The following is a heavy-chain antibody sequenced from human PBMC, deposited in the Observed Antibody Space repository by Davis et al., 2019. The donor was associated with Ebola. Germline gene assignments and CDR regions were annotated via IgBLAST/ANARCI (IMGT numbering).Heavy chain of an antibody. CDR2: ISSSSSYT. D-gene: IGHD4-17*01. CDR3: AKDEGDYGDYANYFDY. CDR1: GFTFSDYY. J-gene: IGHJ4*02. V-gene: IGHV3-11*05. Sequence: PGGSLRLSCAASGFTFSDYYMSWIRQAPGKGLEWVSYISSSSSYTNYADSVKGRFTISRDNSKNTLYLQMNSLRAEDTAVYYCAKDEGDYGDYANYFDYWGQGTLVTVPS.